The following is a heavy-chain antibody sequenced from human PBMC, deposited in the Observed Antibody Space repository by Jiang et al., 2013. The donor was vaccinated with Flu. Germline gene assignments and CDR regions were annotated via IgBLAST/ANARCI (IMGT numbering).Heavy chain of an antibody. Sequence: ISYDGSNKYYADSVKGRFTISRDNSKNTLYLQMNSLRAEDTAVYYCAKSQTMGATGDFDYWGQGTLVTVSS. CDR3: AKSQTMGATGDFDY. CDR2: ISYDGSNK. D-gene: IGHD1-26*01. V-gene: IGHV3-30*18. J-gene: IGHJ4*02.